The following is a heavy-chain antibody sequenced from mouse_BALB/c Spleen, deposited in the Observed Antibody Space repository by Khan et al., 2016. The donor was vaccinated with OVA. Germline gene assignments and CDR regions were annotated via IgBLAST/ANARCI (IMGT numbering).Heavy chain of an antibody. CDR3: ASANGNYWFAY. CDR2: INTYTGEP. CDR1: GYTFTNYG. J-gene: IGHJ3*01. D-gene: IGHD2-1*01. V-gene: IGHV9-3-1*01. Sequence: QIQLVQSGPELKKPGETVKISCKASGYTFTNYGMNWVKQAPGKGLKWMGWINTYTGEPTYADDFKGRFAFSLEHSASTAYLKINNIKTEDTATDFCASANGNYWFAYWGQGTLVTVSA.